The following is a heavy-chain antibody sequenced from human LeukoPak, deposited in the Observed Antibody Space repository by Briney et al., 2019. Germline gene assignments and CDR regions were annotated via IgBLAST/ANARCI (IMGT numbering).Heavy chain of an antibody. Sequence: SETLSLTCTVSGGSITSYYWSWLRQPAGKGLEWIGRIYSSGTTNYNPSLKSRVTISVDTSKNQFSLKLSSVTAADTAVYYCATGEDGYNRPFDFWGQGTLVTVSS. CDR3: ATGEDGYNRPFDF. V-gene: IGHV4-4*07. D-gene: IGHD5-24*01. CDR2: IYSSGTT. CDR1: GGSITSYY. J-gene: IGHJ4*02.